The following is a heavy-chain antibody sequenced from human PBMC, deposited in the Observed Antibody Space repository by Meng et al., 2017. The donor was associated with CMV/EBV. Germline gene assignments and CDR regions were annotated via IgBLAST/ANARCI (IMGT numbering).Heavy chain of an antibody. V-gene: IGHV1-69*05. CDR1: GGTFSSYA. CDR3: ALVAAARLLGSTLNWYFDL. J-gene: IGHJ2*01. Sequence: SVKVSCKASGGTFSSYAISWVRQAPGQGLEWMGGIIPIFGTANYAQKFQGRVTITTDESTSTAYMELSSLRSEDTAVYYCALVAAARLLGSTLNWYFDLWGRDTLVTVSS. CDR2: IIPIFGTA. D-gene: IGHD6-6*01.